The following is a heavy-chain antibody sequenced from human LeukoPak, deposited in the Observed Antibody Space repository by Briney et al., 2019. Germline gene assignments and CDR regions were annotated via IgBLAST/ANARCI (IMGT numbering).Heavy chain of an antibody. V-gene: IGHV3-23*01. Sequence: PGGSLRLSYAASGFTFSSYAMSWVRQAPGKGLEWVSAISGSGGSTYYADSVKGRFTISRDNSKNTLYLQMNSLRAEDTAVYYCAKGPMIVVSYFDYWGQGTLVTVSS. CDR3: AKGPMIVVSYFDY. CDR2: ISGSGGST. CDR1: GFTFSSYA. D-gene: IGHD3-22*01. J-gene: IGHJ4*02.